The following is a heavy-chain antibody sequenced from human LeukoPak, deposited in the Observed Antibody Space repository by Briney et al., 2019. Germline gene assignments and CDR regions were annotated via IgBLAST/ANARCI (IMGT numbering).Heavy chain of an antibody. CDR3: ARDNSVGDIAWWFDP. D-gene: IGHD3-16*02. CDR2: INPSGGST. Sequence: ASVKVSCKASGYSFTSYYIHWVRQAPGQGLEWMGIINPSGGSTTNTQKFQGRVTMTRDMSTTTDYMELSSLRSEDTAVYYCARDNSVGDIAWWFDPWGQGTLVTVSS. CDR1: GYSFTSYY. V-gene: IGHV1-46*01. J-gene: IGHJ5*02.